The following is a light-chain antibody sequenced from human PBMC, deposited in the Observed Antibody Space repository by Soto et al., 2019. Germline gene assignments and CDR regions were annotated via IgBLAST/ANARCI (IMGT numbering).Light chain of an antibody. J-gene: IGKJ1*01. CDR1: QNVRSN. Sequence: EIGLTRCPGTLTLSPGDRSTPSCGASQNVRSNLASYQQQPGQAPRLLIYGASTRAAGIPATCSGRGSGTEFIPTGSSLQSEDFTVYYCQQYDDWPETFGQGTKVDIK. V-gene: IGKV3-15*01. CDR3: QQYDDWPET. CDR2: GAS.